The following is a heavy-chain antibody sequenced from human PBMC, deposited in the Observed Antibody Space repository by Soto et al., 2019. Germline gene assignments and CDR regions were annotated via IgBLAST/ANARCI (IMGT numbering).Heavy chain of an antibody. CDR1: GGTFSSYA. CDR2: IIPIFGTA. V-gene: IGHV1-69*12. CDR3: AKEAGGPHQD. Sequence: QVQLVQSGAEVKKPGSSVKVSCKASGGTFSSYAISWVRQAPGQGLEWMGGIIPIFGTANYAQKFQGRVXIXXDEATSTADMELSSLRSEDTAVYYCAKEAGGPHQDWGQGTLVTVSS. D-gene: IGHD6-19*01. J-gene: IGHJ4*02.